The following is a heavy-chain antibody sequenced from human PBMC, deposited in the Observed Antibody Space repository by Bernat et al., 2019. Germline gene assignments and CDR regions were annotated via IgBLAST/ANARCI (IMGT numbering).Heavy chain of an antibody. J-gene: IGHJ4*02. D-gene: IGHD2-15*01. CDR3: ASICSGGSCHTNLDY. CDR1: GFTVSSNY. CDR2: IYSGGST. V-gene: IGHV3-53*02. Sequence: EVQLVETGGGLIQPGGSLRLSCAASGFTVSSNYMSWVRQAPGKGLEWVSVIYSGGSTYYADSVKGRFTISRDNSKNTLYLQMNSLRAEDTAVYYCASICSGGSCHTNLDYWGQGTLVTVSS.